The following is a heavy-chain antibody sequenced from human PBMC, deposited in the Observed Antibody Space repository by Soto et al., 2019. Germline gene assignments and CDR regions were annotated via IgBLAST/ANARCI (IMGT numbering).Heavy chain of an antibody. Sequence: QVQLVESGGGVVQPGRSLRLSCAASEFTFSDYAMHWVRQAPGKGLEWVAVISDDGDKVFYAHSMKDRLTISRDNSKSTLFLQLTSLGPEDTALYYCARAHYHDSSGPNGHAFDIWGQGTLVTVSS. D-gene: IGHD3-22*01. V-gene: IGHV3-30-3*01. CDR3: ARAHYHDSSGPNGHAFDI. J-gene: IGHJ3*02. CDR2: ISDDGDKV. CDR1: EFTFSDYA.